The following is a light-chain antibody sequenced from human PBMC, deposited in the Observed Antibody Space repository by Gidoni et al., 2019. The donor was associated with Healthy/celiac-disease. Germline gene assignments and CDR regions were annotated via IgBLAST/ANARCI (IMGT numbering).Light chain of an antibody. J-gene: IGKJ2*01. CDR2: GAS. Sequence: IVLPQSPGTLSLSPGERATLSCIASQSVSSSYLAWYQQKPGQAASLLLYGASSRATGIPDRFSGSGSGTDFTLTISRLEPEDFSVNYCQQYGSSLYTFGQGTKLEIK. V-gene: IGKV3-20*01. CDR1: QSVSSSY. CDR3: QQYGSSLYT.